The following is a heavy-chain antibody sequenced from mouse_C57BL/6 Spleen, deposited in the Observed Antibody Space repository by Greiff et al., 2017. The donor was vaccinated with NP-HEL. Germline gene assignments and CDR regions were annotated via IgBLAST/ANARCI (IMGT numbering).Heavy chain of an antibody. CDR3: ARGGVDYAMDY. D-gene: IGHD1-1*01. J-gene: IGHJ4*01. CDR2: IDPSDSYT. CDR1: GYTFTSYW. V-gene: IGHV1-69*01. Sequence: VQLQQPGAELVMPGASVKLSCKASGYTFTSYWMHWVKQRPGQGLEWIGEIDPSDSYTNYNQKFKGKSTLTVDKSSSTAYMQLSSLTSEDSAVYYCARGGVDYAMDYWGQGTSVTVSS.